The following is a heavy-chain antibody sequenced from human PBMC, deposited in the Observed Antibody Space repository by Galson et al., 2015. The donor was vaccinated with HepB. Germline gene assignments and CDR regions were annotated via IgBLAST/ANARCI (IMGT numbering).Heavy chain of an antibody. CDR1: GFTFSSYE. V-gene: IGHV3-48*03. CDR3: ARDYYDSSGYYHFDY. Sequence: SLRLSCAASGFTFSSYEMNWVRQAPGKGLEWVSYISSSGSTIYYADSVKGRFTISRDNAKNSLYLQMNSLRAEDTAVYYCARDYYDSSGYYHFDYWGQGTLVTVSS. CDR2: ISSSGSTI. J-gene: IGHJ4*02. D-gene: IGHD3-22*01.